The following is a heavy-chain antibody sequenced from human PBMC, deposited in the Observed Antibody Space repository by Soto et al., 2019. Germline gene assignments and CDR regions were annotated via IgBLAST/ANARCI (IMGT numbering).Heavy chain of an antibody. CDR3: AREGSSSWYGAFDI. D-gene: IGHD6-13*01. CDR2: INAGNGNT. J-gene: IGHJ3*02. Sequence: ASVKVSCKASGYTFTSYAMHWVRQAPGQRLEWMGWINAGNGNTKYSQKFQGRVTITRDTSASTAYMELSSLRSEDTAVYYCAREGSSSWYGAFDIWAKGQWSPSPQ. CDR1: GYTFTSYA. V-gene: IGHV1-3*01.